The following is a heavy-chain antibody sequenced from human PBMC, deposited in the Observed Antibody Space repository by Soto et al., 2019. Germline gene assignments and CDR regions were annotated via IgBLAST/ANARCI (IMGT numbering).Heavy chain of an antibody. Sequence: ASVKVSCKASGYTFTSYAIDWVRQAPGQRLEWMGWINAGNGNTKYSQKFQGRVTITRDTSASTAYMELSSLRSEDTAVYYCARDQDRFGGGTGTTLLRGWLDPWGQGTLVTVSS. D-gene: IGHD1-1*01. CDR3: ARDQDRFGGGTGTTLLRGWLDP. CDR1: GYTFTSYA. J-gene: IGHJ5*02. V-gene: IGHV1-3*01. CDR2: INAGNGNT.